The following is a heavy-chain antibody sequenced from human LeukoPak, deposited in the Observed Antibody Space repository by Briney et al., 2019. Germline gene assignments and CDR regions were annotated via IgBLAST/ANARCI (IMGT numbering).Heavy chain of an antibody. Sequence: SETLSLTCAVYGGSFSGYYWSWLRQPPGKGLEWIGEINHSGSANYNPSLKSRVTISVDTSKNQFSLKLSSVTAADTAVYYCARTKERWFDPWGQGTLVTASS. CDR3: ARTKERWFDP. CDR1: GGSFSGYY. V-gene: IGHV4-34*01. CDR2: INHSGSA. J-gene: IGHJ5*02.